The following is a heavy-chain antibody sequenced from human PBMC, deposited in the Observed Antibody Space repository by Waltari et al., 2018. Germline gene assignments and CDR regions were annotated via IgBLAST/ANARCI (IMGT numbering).Heavy chain of an antibody. Sequence: EVQLVESGGGLVQPGGSLRLSCEASGFNFSSYEMNWVRQAPGKGLEWVSYISSSGITIYYADAGKVLFTISRDNAKNSLYLQMNSLRAEDTAFYYCARDPHKAYCSSTSCSQDYWGQGTLVTVSS. V-gene: IGHV3-48*03. J-gene: IGHJ4*02. CDR2: ISSSGITI. D-gene: IGHD2-2*01. CDR3: ARDPHKAYCSSTSCSQDY. CDR1: GFNFSSYE.